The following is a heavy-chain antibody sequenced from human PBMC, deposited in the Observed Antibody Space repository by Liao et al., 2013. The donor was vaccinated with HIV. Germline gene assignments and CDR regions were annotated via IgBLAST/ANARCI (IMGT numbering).Heavy chain of an antibody. CDR3: ARGTIFGPDY. J-gene: IGHJ4*02. CDR2: IYTSGST. V-gene: IGHV4-59*10. CDR1: GESFSGYH. D-gene: IGHD3-3*01. Sequence: QVQLQQWGAGLLKPSETLSLTCTVYGESFSGYHWTWIRQPAGKGLEWIGRIYTSGSTNYNPSLKSRVTMSVDTSKNQFSLKLSSVTAADTAVYYCARGTIFGPDYWGQGTLVTVSS.